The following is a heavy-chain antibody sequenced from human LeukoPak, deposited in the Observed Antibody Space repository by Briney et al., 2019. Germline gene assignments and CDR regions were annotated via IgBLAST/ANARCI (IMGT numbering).Heavy chain of an antibody. CDR2: ISYDGSNK. J-gene: IGHJ5*02. V-gene: IGHV3-30*04. CDR1: GFTFSSYA. CDR3: ARDRGSGSHPINWFDP. D-gene: IGHD3-10*01. Sequence: GRSLRLSCAASGFTFSSYAMHWVRQAPGKGLEWVAVISYDGSNKYYADSVKGRFTISRDNSKNTLYLQMNSLRAEDTAVYYCARDRGSGSHPINWFDPWGQGTLVTVSS.